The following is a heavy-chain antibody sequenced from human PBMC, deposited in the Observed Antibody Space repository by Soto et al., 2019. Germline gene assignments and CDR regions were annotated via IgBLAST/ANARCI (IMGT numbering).Heavy chain of an antibody. CDR1: GFTVSSNY. CDR2: IYSGGST. D-gene: IGHD6-19*01. V-gene: IGHV3-66*01. Sequence: EVQLVESGGGLVQPGGSLRLSCAASGFTVSSNYMSWVRQAPGKGLEWVSVIYSGGSTYYADSVKGRFTISRDNSKNTLYLQMNSLRAEDTAVYYCARGYSSGWYRNHYFDYRGQGTLVTVSS. J-gene: IGHJ4*02. CDR3: ARGYSSGWYRNHYFDY.